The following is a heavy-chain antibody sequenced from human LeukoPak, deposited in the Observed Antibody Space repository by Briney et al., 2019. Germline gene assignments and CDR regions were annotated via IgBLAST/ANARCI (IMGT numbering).Heavy chain of an antibody. V-gene: IGHV1-69*05. CDR2: IIPIFDAT. D-gene: IGHD6-25*01. CDR1: GYTFTSYD. CDR3: ARDLKYSSAPDVDKTFDP. J-gene: IGHJ5*02. Sequence: SVKVSCKASGYTFTSYDINWVRQAPGQGLEWMGGIIPIFDATNYAQKFQGRVTITTDESTSTAYMELSSLRSEDTAVYYCARDLKYSSAPDVDKTFDPWGQGTLVTVSS.